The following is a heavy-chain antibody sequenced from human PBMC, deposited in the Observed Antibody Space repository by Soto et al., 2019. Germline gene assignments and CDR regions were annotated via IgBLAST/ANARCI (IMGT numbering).Heavy chain of an antibody. CDR1: GYTFTSYA. D-gene: IGHD2-15*01. V-gene: IGHV1-3*01. J-gene: IGHJ4*02. CDR3: ARGPGGPDGPGDY. Sequence: QVQLVQSGAEVKKPGASVKFSCMASGYTFTSYAMHWVRQAPGQRLEWMGWINAGNGNTKYSQKFQGRVTITRDTSASTAYMELSSLRSEDTAVYYCARGPGGPDGPGDYWGQGTLVTVSS. CDR2: INAGNGNT.